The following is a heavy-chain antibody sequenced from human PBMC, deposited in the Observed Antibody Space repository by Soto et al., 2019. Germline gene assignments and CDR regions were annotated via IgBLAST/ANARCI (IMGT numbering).Heavy chain of an antibody. D-gene: IGHD5-12*01. V-gene: IGHV4-30-4*01. J-gene: IGHJ4*02. CDR1: CGSVSSGDYF. Sequence: SETLSLTCTFSCGSVSSGDYFWSWIRQPPGKGLEWIGYIYDSGSSYYNPSLKSRVTMSVDTSKNQFSLKLRSVTAADAAMYYCAREKGYISGPKNFDSWGQGTLVTVSS. CDR2: IYDSGSS. CDR3: AREKGYISGPKNFDS.